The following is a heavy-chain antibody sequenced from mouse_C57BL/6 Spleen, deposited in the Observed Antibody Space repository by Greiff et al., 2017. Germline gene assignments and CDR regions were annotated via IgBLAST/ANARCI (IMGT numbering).Heavy chain of an antibody. CDR1: GYTFTSYT. Sequence: VQLQQSGAELARPGASVKMSCKASGYTFTSYTMHWVKQRPGRGLDWIGYIIPGSGYPKSIRKFKDKPTLTADKSSNTAYMQLSSLKSEDSAVYCCARADGYYDAMDYWGQGTSVTVSS. D-gene: IGHD2-3*01. CDR2: IIPGSGYP. V-gene: IGHV1-4*01. CDR3: ARADGYYDAMDY. J-gene: IGHJ4*01.